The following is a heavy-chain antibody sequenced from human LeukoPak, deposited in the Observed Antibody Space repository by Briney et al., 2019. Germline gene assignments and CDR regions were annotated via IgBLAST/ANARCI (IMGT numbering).Heavy chain of an antibody. CDR3: ASAVAGMNDAFDI. D-gene: IGHD6-19*01. CDR2: MKQDGNER. CDR1: GFTFRTYW. J-gene: IGHJ3*02. V-gene: IGHV3-7*03. Sequence: QPGGSLRLSCAASGFTFRTYWMSWVRQAPGKGLEWMANMKQDGNERYYVDSVKGRFTISRDNAKNSLDLQMNSLRAEDTALYYCASAVAGMNDAFDIWGQGTMVTVSS.